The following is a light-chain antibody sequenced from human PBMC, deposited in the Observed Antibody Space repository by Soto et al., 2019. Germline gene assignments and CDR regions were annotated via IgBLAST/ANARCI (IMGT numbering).Light chain of an antibody. J-gene: IGLJ1*01. CDR2: STS. Sequence: QAMVTQESSFSVSPGGTVTLTCGLISGSVSTAHNPNWYQQTPGQAPRTLIYSTSTRSSGVPDRFSGSILGNKAALTITGAQADDESDYYCALFMGNGISVFGPGTKLTVL. CDR1: SGSVSTAHN. CDR3: ALFMGNGISV. V-gene: IGLV8-61*01.